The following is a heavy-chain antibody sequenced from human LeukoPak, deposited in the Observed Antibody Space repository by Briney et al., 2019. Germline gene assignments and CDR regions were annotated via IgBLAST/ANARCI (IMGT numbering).Heavy chain of an antibody. J-gene: IGHJ4*02. CDR3: AKDRGERDGYKDY. CDR2: ISGSGGST. D-gene: IGHD5-24*01. V-gene: IGHV3-23*01. CDR1: GFTFSSYA. Sequence: GGSLRLSCAASGFTFSSYAMSWVRQAQGKGLEGFSAISGSGGSTYYADYVKGRFTITRDNSKNTLYLQMNSLRAEDTAVYYCAKDRGERDGYKDYWGQGTLVTVSS.